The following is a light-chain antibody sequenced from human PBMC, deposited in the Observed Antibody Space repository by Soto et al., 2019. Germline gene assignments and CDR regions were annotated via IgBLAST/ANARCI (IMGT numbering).Light chain of an antibody. CDR3: CAYAGSSSVV. CDR2: EGS. J-gene: IGLJ2*01. Sequence: QSALTQPASVSGSPGQSITISCTGTSSDVGSYNLVSWYQQHPGKAPKLMIYEGSKRPSGVSNRCSGSKSGNTASLTIAGPQAEDEADYYCCAYAGSSSVVFGGGTKVTVL. V-gene: IGLV2-23*01. CDR1: SSDVGSYNL.